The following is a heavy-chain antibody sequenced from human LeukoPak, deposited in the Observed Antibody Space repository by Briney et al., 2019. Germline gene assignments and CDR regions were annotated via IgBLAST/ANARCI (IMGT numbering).Heavy chain of an antibody. CDR1: GNSISSSSYY. CDR3: ARVRRITMIVVVISRGVVFGWFDP. CDR2: INYYGKT. V-gene: IGHV4-39*07. Sequence: SETLSLTCTVSGNSISSSSYYWVWIRQPPGKGLEWIGSINYYGKTYYNPSLKSRVTISVDTSKNQFSLKLSSVTAADTAVYYCARVRRITMIVVVISRGVVFGWFDPWGQGTLVTVSS. D-gene: IGHD3-22*01. J-gene: IGHJ5*02.